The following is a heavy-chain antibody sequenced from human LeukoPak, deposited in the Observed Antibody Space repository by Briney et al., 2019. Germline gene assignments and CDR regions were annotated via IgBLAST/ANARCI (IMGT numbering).Heavy chain of an antibody. D-gene: IGHD3-22*01. CDR1: GDSISTSSYY. CDR3: AIHARDSSGYQLAFDI. J-gene: IGHJ3*02. Sequence: ETLSLTCTVSGDSISTSSYYWGWIRQPPGKGLEWIGSIYYSGSTDYNPSLKSRVTISVDTSKNQFSLKLTSVTAAVTAVYYCAIHARDSSGYQLAFDIWGQGTVVTVSS. V-gene: IGHV4-39*01. CDR2: IYYSGST.